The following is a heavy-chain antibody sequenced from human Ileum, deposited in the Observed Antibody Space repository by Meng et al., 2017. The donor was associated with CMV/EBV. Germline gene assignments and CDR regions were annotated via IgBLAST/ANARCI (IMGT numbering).Heavy chain of an antibody. Sequence: GESLKISCAASGLTFSSYAMHWVRQAPGKGLEWVAVISYDGSNKYYADSVKGRFTISRDNSKNTLYLQMNSLRAEDTAVYYCAKAIYTSFGYWGQGTLVTVSS. CDR1: GLTFSSYA. J-gene: IGHJ4*02. CDR3: AKAIYTSFGY. V-gene: IGHV3-30*04. CDR2: ISYDGSNK. D-gene: IGHD4-11*01.